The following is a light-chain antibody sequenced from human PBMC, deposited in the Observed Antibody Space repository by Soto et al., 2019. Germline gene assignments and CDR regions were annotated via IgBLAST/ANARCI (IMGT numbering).Light chain of an antibody. CDR1: QGISNY. V-gene: IGKV1-27*01. J-gene: IGKJ4*01. CDR3: QRYNSAPL. Sequence: DIQMTQSPSSLSASVGDRVTITCRASQGISNYLAWYQQKPGKGPKLLIYAASTLQSGVPSRFSGGGSGTDFTLTISSLQPEYVATYYCQRYNSAPLFGGGTKVEIK. CDR2: AAS.